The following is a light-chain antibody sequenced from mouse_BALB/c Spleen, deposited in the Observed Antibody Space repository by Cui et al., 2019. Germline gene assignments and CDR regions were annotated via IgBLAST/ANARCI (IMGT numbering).Light chain of an antibody. V-gene: IGKV4-72*01. CDR1: SSVSY. J-gene: IGKJ4*01. CDR2: ATS. Sequence: QIVLTQSPAIMSASLGEKITITCRASSSVSYMHWYQQKPGTSPKPLIYATSNLASGVPSRFSGSGSGTSYSLTISSVEAEDAATYYCQQWSSYPFTFGSGTKLEIK. CDR3: QQWSSYPFT.